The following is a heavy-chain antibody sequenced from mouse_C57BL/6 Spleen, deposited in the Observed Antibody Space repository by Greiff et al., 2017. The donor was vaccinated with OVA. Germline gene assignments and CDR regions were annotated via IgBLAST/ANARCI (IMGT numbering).Heavy chain of an antibody. CDR2: IWSGGST. D-gene: IGHD4-1*01. J-gene: IGHJ2*01. CDR1: GFSLTSYG. V-gene: IGHV2-5*01. Sequence: VQLQQSGPGLVQPSQSLSITCTVSGFSLTSYGVHWVRQSPGKGLEWLGVIWSGGSTDYNAAFMSRLSLTKDNSKSQVFFKKNSLQADDTAIYYCAKGGSNWDGKDYVDYGGQGTTLTVSS. CDR3: AKGGSNWDGKDYVDY.